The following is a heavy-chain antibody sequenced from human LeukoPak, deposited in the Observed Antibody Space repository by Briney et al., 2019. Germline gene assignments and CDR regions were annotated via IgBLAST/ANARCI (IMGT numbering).Heavy chain of an antibody. D-gene: IGHD2-2*01. CDR1: GFTFSSYA. CDR3: PRSRHIVVVPAATDY. V-gene: IGHV3-30-3*01. CDR2: ISYDGSNK. Sequence: GRSLRLSCAASGFTFSSYAMHWVRQAPGKGLEWVAVISYDGSNKYYADSVKGRFTISRDNSKNTLYLQMNSLRAEDTAVYYCPRSRHIVVVPAATDYWGQGTLVTVSS. J-gene: IGHJ4*02.